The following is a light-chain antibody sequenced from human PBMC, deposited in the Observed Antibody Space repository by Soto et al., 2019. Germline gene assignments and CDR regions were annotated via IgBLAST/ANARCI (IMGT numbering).Light chain of an antibody. CDR2: EVS. CDR3: CSLTTSHTYV. J-gene: IGLJ1*01. Sequence: QSVLTQPPSASGSPGQSVTISCTGTNTDIGGHKYVSWYQHHPGKAPKLLIYEVSERPSGVPDRFSGSKSGNAASLTISGLQADDEADYYCCSLTTSHTYVFGSGTKVTDL. CDR1: NTDIGGHKY. V-gene: IGLV2-8*01.